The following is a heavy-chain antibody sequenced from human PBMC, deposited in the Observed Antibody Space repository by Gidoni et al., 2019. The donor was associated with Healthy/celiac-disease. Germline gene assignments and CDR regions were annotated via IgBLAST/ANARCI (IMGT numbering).Heavy chain of an antibody. CDR3: ARDGGAEGTAMAADAFDI. V-gene: IGHV3-48*02. CDR2: ISSSSSTI. CDR1: GFPFICHS. J-gene: IGHJ3*02. Sequence: EVQLVESGGGLVQPGGSLGLSFAASGFPFICHSMNWVRQAPGKGLEWVSYISSSSSTIYYADSVKGRFTISRDNAKNSLYLQMNSLRDEDTAVYYCARDGGAEGTAMAADAFDIWGQGTMVTVSS. D-gene: IGHD5-18*01.